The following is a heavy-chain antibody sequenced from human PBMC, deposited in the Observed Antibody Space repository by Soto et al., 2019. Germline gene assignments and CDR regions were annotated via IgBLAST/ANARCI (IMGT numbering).Heavy chain of an antibody. CDR1: GYTFTSYG. J-gene: IGHJ3*02. V-gene: IGHV1-18*01. Sequence: ASVKVSCKASGYTFTSYGISWVRQAPGHGLEWMGWISAYNGNTNYAQKPQCRVTMTTDTSTSTAYMELRSLRSDDTAVYYCARDLRDYDILTNAFDIWGQGTMVTVSS. CDR2: ISAYNGNT. D-gene: IGHD3-9*01. CDR3: ARDLRDYDILTNAFDI.